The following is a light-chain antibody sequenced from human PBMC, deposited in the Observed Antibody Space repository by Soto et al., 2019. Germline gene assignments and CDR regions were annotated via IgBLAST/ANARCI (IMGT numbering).Light chain of an antibody. CDR3: SSYTSSATQV. CDR2: EVS. V-gene: IGLV2-14*01. CDR1: SRDVGGYDY. Sequence: QSVLTQPASVSGSPGQSITISCTGTSRDVGGYDYVSWYQQHPGKAPKLMVSEVSNRPSGVSDRFSGSKSGNTAYLTISGLQAEDEADYYCSSYTSSATQVFGTGTKV. J-gene: IGLJ1*01.